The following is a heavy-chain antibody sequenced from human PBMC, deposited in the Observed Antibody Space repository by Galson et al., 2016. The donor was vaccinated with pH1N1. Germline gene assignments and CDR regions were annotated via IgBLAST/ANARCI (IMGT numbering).Heavy chain of an antibody. CDR2: IFYSEST. CDR3: ARGVAAAGSYYFDY. V-gene: IGHV4-30-4*08. CDR1: GGSTSSGDYY. J-gene: IGHJ4*02. D-gene: IGHD6-13*01. Sequence: TLSLTCTVSGGSTSSGDYYWSWIRQPPGKGLEWIGYIFYSESTYYNPSLKSRVTISVDKSNNQFSLKLTSVTAADTAVYYCARGVAAAGSYYFDYWGQGTLVTASS.